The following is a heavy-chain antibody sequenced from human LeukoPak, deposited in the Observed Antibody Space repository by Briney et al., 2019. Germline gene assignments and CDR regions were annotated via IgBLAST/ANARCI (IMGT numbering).Heavy chain of an antibody. Sequence: GGSLRLSCAASGFTFSDYYMSWIRQAPGKGLEWVSYISSSGSTIYYADPVKGRFTISRDNAKNSLYLQMNSLRAEDTAVYYCARDIEPQLVRFLEWFLDYWGQGTLVTVSS. J-gene: IGHJ4*02. D-gene: IGHD3-3*01. CDR1: GFTFSDYY. V-gene: IGHV3-11*01. CDR3: ARDIEPQLVRFLEWFLDY. CDR2: ISSSGSTI.